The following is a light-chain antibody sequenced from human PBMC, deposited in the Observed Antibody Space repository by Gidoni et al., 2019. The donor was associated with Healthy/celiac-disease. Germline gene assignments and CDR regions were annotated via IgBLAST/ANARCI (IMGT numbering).Light chain of an antibody. CDR3: QQYGSSPGVT. CDR1: QSVSSSY. J-gene: IGKJ4*01. V-gene: IGKV3-20*01. Sequence: DIVLTQSPGTLSLSPGERATLSCRASQSVSSSYLAWYQQKPGPAPKLLIYGTSSRATGIPDRFSGSGSGTDFTLTISRLEPEDFAVYYCQQYGSSPGVTFGGGTKVEIK. CDR2: GTS.